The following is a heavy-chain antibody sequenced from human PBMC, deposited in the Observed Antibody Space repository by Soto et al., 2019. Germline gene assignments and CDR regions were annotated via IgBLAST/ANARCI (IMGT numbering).Heavy chain of an antibody. J-gene: IGHJ4*02. V-gene: IGHV4-34*01. D-gene: IGHD6-13*01. CDR1: GGSFSGYY. Sequence: QVQLQQWGAGLLKPSETLSLTCAVYGGSFSGYYWSWIRQPPGKGLEWIGEINHSGSTNYNPSLKSGVTIAVDTSKNQFSLKLSSVTAADTAVYYCARGQSDSSSWSRNFDYWGQSTLVTVSS. CDR2: INHSGST. CDR3: ARGQSDSSSWSRNFDY.